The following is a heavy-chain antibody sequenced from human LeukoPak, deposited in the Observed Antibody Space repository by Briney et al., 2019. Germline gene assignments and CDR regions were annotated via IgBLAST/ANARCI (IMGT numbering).Heavy chain of an antibody. J-gene: IGHJ5*02. Sequence: SETLSLTCTVSVGSISSHYWSWIRQTPGKGLEWTGYISYSGGTNYNPSPKSRVTISVDTSKSQFSLKLTSVTAADTAVYYCARLKDLWFDPWGQGTLVTVSS. CDR1: VGSISSHY. CDR2: ISYSGGT. V-gene: IGHV4-59*11. D-gene: IGHD2-15*01. CDR3: ARLKDLWFDP.